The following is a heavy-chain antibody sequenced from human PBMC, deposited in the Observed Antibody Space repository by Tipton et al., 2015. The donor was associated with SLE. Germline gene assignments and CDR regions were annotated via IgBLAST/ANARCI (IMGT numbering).Heavy chain of an antibody. J-gene: IGHJ4*02. V-gene: IGHV4-34*01. CDR3: ARGILEWSDY. CDR2: INHRGRT. Sequence: TLSLTCAVYGGSFSGYYWSWIRQPPGKGLEWIGKINHRGRTNYNPSLKIRVTISVDTSKNQFSLKLSSVTAADTVVYCARGILEWSDYWGQGTLVTVSS. CDR1: GGSFSGYY. D-gene: IGHD3-3*01.